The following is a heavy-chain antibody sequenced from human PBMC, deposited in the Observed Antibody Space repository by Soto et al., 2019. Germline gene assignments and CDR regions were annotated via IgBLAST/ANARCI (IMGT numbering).Heavy chain of an antibody. Sequence: GGSLRLSCEASGFTFSNSYWMHWVRQAPGKGLVWVSRINTDGSSTSYADSVKGRFIISRDNAKKTVYLQMNSLGPDDTAVYYCARDPRYYYYMDVWGKGTTVTVSS. V-gene: IGHV3-74*01. CDR1: GFTFSNSYW. CDR2: INTDGSST. D-gene: IGHD6-6*01. J-gene: IGHJ6*03. CDR3: ARDPRYYYYMDV.